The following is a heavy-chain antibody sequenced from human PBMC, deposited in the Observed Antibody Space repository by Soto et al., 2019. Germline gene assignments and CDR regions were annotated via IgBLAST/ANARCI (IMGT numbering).Heavy chain of an antibody. D-gene: IGHD1-1*01. Sequence: GPTLVNPTQTLTLTCTLSGISLSTSVVGLGWIRQTPGKALEWLALVYWNDDKHYSPSLKSRLTITKDTSKNQAILTMTNMDPVDTATYYCARGLATLPVFAFDIWGQGTVVTVSS. CDR3: ARGLATLPVFAFDI. CDR2: VYWNDDK. J-gene: IGHJ3*02. V-gene: IGHV2-5*01. CDR1: GISLSTSVVG.